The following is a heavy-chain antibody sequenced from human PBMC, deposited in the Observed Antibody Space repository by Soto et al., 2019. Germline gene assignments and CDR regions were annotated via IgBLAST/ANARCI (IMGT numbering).Heavy chain of an antibody. CDR2: IYYSGST. CDR1: GGSVSSGSYY. D-gene: IGHD6-13*01. CDR3: ARSYSSSWYSAYYYYGMDV. V-gene: IGHV4-61*01. Sequence: SETLSLTCTVSGGSVSSGSYYWSWIRQPPGKGLEWIGYIYYSGSTNYNPSLKSRVTISVDTSKNQLSLKLSSVTAADTAVYHCARSYSSSWYSAYYYYGMDVWGQGTTVTVSS. J-gene: IGHJ6*02.